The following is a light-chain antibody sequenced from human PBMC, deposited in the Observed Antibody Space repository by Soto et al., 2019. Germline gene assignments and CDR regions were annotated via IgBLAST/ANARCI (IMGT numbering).Light chain of an antibody. J-gene: IGKJ1*01. CDR1: QSISSW. CDR2: KAS. V-gene: IGKV1-5*03. Sequence: DIQMTQSPSTLSASVGDRVTLTCRASQSISSWLAWYQQKAGKAPKLLIYKASSLESGVPSRFSGSGSGTEFTLTISSLQPDDFATYYCQQYNSYLWTFGQGTKVEIK. CDR3: QQYNSYLWT.